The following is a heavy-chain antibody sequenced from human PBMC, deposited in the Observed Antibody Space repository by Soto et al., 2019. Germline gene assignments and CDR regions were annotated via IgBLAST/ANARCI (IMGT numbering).Heavy chain of an antibody. J-gene: IGHJ4*02. Sequence: GASVKVSCKASGGTFSSYATSWVRQAPGQGLEWMGGIIPIFGTANYAQKFQGRVTITADESTSTAYMELSSLRSEDTVVYYCARTTMIVVVPEYFDYWGQGTLVTVSS. CDR2: IIPIFGTA. CDR1: GGTFSSYA. V-gene: IGHV1-69*13. CDR3: ARTTMIVVVPEYFDY. D-gene: IGHD3-22*01.